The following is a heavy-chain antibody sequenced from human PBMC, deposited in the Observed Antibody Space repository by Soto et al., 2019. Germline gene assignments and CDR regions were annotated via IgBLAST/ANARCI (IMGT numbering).Heavy chain of an antibody. J-gene: IGHJ5*02. CDR3: AHNHHCGGDCYSGWFDP. V-gene: IGHV2-5*02. CDR2: IYWDDDK. D-gene: IGHD2-21*02. CDR1: GFSLSTSGVG. Sequence: GPTLVNPTQTLTLTCTFSGFSLSTSGVGVGWIRQPPGRALEWLALIYWDDDKRYSPSLKSRLTITKDTSKNQVVLTMTNMDPVDTATYYCAHNHHCGGDCYSGWFDPWGQGTLVTVSS.